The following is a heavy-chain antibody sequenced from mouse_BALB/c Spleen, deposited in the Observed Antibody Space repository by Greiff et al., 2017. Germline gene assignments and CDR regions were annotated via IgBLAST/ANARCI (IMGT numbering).Heavy chain of an antibody. CDR3: TRSRDYYGSSPYY. Sequence: QVQLQQPGAELVRPGASVKLSCKASGYTFTSYWINWVKQRPGQGLEWIGNIYPSDSYTNYNQKFKDKATLTVDKSSSTAYMQLSSPTSEDSAVYYCTRSRDYYGSSPYYWGQGTTLTVAS. V-gene: IGHV1-69*02. J-gene: IGHJ2*01. CDR2: IYPSDSYT. CDR1: GYTFTSYW. D-gene: IGHD1-1*01.